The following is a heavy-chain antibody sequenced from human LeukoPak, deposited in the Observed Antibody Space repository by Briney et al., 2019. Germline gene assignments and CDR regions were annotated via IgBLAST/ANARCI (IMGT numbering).Heavy chain of an antibody. CDR1: ADGVSRNSDA. CDR3: ARTDDGTPDL. Sequence: SQTLSLTCAISADGVSRNSDAWNWIRQSPSRGLEWLGRTYYRSKWYNTYAVSVRGRLTINSDTSKNQYSLQLNSVTPEDTAISHCARTDDGTPDLWAQGTLVTVS. V-gene: IGHV6-1*01. D-gene: IGHD4-23*01. J-gene: IGHJ4*02. CDR2: TYYRSKWYN.